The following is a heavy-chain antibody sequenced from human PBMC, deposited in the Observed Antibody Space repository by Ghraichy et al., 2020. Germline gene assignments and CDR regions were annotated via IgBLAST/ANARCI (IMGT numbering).Heavy chain of an antibody. D-gene: IGHD5-18*01. CDR1: GFTFSNYA. V-gene: IGHV3-30-3*01. CDR3: ARDSPRGTALFTVKLNY. Sequence: RGSLRLSCAASGFTFSNYAMLWVRQAPGKGLEWVTIISYDGSNKYYADSVKGRFTISRDNAKNTLYLQMNSLRAEDTAVYYCARDSPRGTALFTVKLNYWGQGTLVTVSS. CDR2: ISYDGSNK. J-gene: IGHJ4*02.